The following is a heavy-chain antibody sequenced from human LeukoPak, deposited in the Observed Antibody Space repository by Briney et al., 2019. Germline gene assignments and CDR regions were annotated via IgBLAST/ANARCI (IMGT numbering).Heavy chain of an antibody. D-gene: IGHD3-10*01. V-gene: IGHV4-39*01. CDR3: ARQYGSGSSYTPVVDL. CDR2: IYYSGST. Sequence: SETLSLTCTVSGGSISSHYYWIWIRQPPGKGLEWIGSIYYSGSTYYNPSLKSRVTISVDTAKNQFSLKLNSLTAAETAVYYCARQYGSGSSYTPVVDLWGQGTLVTVSS. CDR1: GGSISSHYY. J-gene: IGHJ4*02.